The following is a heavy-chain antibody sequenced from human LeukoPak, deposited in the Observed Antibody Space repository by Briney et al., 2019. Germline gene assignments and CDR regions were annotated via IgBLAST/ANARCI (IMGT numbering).Heavy chain of an antibody. CDR3: ARDGWGSGTTNY. J-gene: IGHJ4*02. CDR1: GASISSGTYS. Sequence: SETLSLTCTVSGASISSGTYSWSWIRQPPGEGLEWIGYIYHTGSTYYNPSLKSRVTISVDRSKNQFSLKLSSVTAADTAVYYCARDGWGSGTTNYWGQGTLVTVSS. D-gene: IGHD1/OR15-1a*01. CDR2: IYHTGST. V-gene: IGHV4-30-2*01.